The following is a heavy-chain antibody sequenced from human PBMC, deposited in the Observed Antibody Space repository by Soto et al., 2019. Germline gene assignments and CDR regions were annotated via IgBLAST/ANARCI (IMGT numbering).Heavy chain of an antibody. Sequence: VQLLESGGILVHPGGSLRLSCAASGFTFSSYAMTWVRQAPGKGLEWVAVIWYDGSNKYYADSVKGRFTISRDNSKNTLYLQMNSLRAEDTAVYYCARDRGYCSSTSCYTGGNYYYYGMDVWGQGTTVTVSS. V-gene: IGHV3-33*08. CDR2: IWYDGSNK. J-gene: IGHJ6*02. D-gene: IGHD2-2*02. CDR1: GFTFSSYA. CDR3: ARDRGYCSSTSCYTGGNYYYYGMDV.